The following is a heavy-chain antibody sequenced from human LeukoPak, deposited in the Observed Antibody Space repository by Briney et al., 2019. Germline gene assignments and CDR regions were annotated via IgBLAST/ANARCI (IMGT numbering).Heavy chain of an antibody. CDR1: GFTFSSFW. J-gene: IGHJ4*01. D-gene: IGHD4-17*01. CDR2: IKQDGSEK. CDR3: ARERRFIDY. Sequence: GGSLRLSCAASGFTFSSFWMNWVRQAPGKGLEWVANIKQDGSEKYYVDSVKGRFTISRDNAKNSLYLQVNSLRAEDTAVYYCARERRFIDYWGQGTLVTVSS. V-gene: IGHV3-7*04.